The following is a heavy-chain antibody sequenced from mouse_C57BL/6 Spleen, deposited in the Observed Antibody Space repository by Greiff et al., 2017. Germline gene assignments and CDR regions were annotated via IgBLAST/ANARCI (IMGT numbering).Heavy chain of an antibody. D-gene: IGHD1-1*01. CDR1: GFTFSDYG. Sequence: VQLKESGGGLVKPGGSLKLSCAASGFTFSDYGMHWVRQAPEKGLEWVAYISSGSSTIYYADTVKGRFTISRDNAKNTLFLQMTSLRSEDTSMYYCARPGGSSYAMDYWGQGTSVTVSS. V-gene: IGHV5-17*01. CDR3: ARPGGSSYAMDY. CDR2: ISSGSSTI. J-gene: IGHJ4*01.